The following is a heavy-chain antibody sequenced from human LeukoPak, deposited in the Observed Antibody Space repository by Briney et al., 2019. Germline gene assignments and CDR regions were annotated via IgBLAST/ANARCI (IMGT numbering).Heavy chain of an antibody. J-gene: IGHJ4*02. Sequence: ASVKVSCKASGYTFTGYYMHWVRQAPGQGLEWMGWIDPNSGGTNYAQKFQGRVTMTTDTSTSTAYMELRNLRSDDTAVYYCARDDYGDLGFYWGQGTLVTVSS. CDR1: GYTFTGYY. D-gene: IGHD4-17*01. CDR3: ARDDYGDLGFY. CDR2: IDPNSGGT. V-gene: IGHV1-2*02.